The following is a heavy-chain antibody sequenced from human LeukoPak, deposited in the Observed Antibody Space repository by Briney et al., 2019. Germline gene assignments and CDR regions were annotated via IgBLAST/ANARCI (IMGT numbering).Heavy chain of an antibody. Sequence: QPGGSLRLSCAASGFSLKSYSMHWVRQPPGKGLEWAAVISHDGSDKYYADPVKGRFTISRDNSKNTLYLQMNSLRPEDTAVYYCAKGVYGSRSTSFADYWGQGTLVTVSS. V-gene: IGHV3-30*18. D-gene: IGHD3-10*01. J-gene: IGHJ4*02. CDR3: AKGVYGSRSTSFADY. CDR2: ISHDGSDK. CDR1: GFSLKSYS.